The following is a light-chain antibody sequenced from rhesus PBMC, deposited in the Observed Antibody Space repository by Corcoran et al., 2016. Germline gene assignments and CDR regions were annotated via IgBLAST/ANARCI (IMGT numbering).Light chain of an antibody. V-gene: IGKV1-25*01. CDR2: EAS. CDR3: QHYYSTPYS. J-gene: IGKJ2*01. Sequence: DIQMTQSPSSLSASVGDRVTITCRASQGITHDLACYQQKPGETPKLLIYEASSLQSGIPSRFSGRVSGTDFTLTISSLQSEDFATYYCQHYYSTPYSFGQGTKVEIK. CDR1: QGITHD.